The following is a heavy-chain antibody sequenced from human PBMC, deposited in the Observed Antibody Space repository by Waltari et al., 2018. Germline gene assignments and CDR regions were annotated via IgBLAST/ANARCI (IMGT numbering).Heavy chain of an antibody. V-gene: IGHV4-39*07. CDR3: ARDFTVRYFDWLSQGDLYYFDN. CDR1: GDSISSSHSY. D-gene: IGHD3-9*01. CDR2: IYYSGNT. J-gene: IGHJ4*02. Sequence: QLQESGPGLMTTSETLSLTCTVSGDSISSSHSYWGWLRQPPGQGLEWIGSIYYSGNTYYNPSLKSRATVAVDTSKNQFSLNLISVTAADTAVYFCARDFTVRYFDWLSQGDLYYFDNWGQGTLVTVSS.